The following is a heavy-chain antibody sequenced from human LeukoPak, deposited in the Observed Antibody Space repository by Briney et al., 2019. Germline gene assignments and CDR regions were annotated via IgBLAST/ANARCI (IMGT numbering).Heavy chain of an antibody. CDR2: IYYSGST. CDR3: ASFAGHIVVVTAISDFDY. CDR1: GGSISSSSYY. V-gene: IGHV4-39*01. D-gene: IGHD2-21*02. J-gene: IGHJ4*02. Sequence: MSSETLSLTCTVSGGSISSSSYYWGWIRQPPGKGLEWIGSIYYSGSTYYNPSLKSRVTISVDTSKNQFSLKLSSVTAADTAVYYCASFAGHIVVVTAISDFDYWGQGTLVTVSS.